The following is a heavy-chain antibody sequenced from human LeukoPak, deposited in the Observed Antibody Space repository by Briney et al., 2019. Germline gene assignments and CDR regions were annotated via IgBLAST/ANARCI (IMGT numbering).Heavy chain of an antibody. V-gene: IGHV3-23*01. Sequence: GGSLRLSCAASGLTFSSYGMSWVRQAPGKGLEWVSSISSSGTITYYADSVKGRFTISRDNFKNTLYLQMNSLRAEDTAIYYCAKAPAGPEYSSSWKFGYNWFDPWGQGTLVTVSS. CDR3: AKAPAGPEYSSSWKFGYNWFDP. CDR1: GLTFSSYG. CDR2: ISSSGTIT. J-gene: IGHJ5*02. D-gene: IGHD6-13*01.